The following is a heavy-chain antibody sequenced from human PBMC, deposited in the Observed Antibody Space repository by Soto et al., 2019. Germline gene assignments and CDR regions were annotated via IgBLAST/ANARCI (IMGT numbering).Heavy chain of an antibody. D-gene: IGHD3-10*01. CDR2: MNPNSGNT. V-gene: IGHV1-8*01. CDR3: ARDGMGGSGSYPVYWFDP. Sequence: ASVKVSCKASGYTFTSYDINWVRQATGQGLEWMGWMNPNSGNTGYAQKFQGRVTMTKNTSMSTAYMELRSLRSDDTAVYYCARDGMGGSGSYPVYWFDPWGQGTLVTVSS. J-gene: IGHJ5*02. CDR1: GYTFTSYD.